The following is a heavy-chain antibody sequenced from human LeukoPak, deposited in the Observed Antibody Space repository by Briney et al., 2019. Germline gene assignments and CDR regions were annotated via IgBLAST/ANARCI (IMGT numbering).Heavy chain of an antibody. V-gene: IGHV1-2*02. Sequence: ASVKVSCKASGYTFTGYYMHWVRQAPGQGLEWMGWINPNSGGTNYAQKFQGRVTMTRDTSISTAYMELSSLRSEDTAVYYCASLTYYYGSGSYGYYYYYMDVWGKGTTVTISS. D-gene: IGHD3-10*01. CDR1: GYTFTGYY. CDR3: ASLTYYYGSGSYGYYYYYMDV. CDR2: INPNSGGT. J-gene: IGHJ6*03.